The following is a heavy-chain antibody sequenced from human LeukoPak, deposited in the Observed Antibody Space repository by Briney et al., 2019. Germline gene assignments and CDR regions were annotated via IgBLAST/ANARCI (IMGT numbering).Heavy chain of an antibody. V-gene: IGHV1-2*06. CDR2: INPNSGGT. CDR3: ARGYCSGGSCYLFYFDY. D-gene: IGHD2-15*01. Sequence: ASVKVSCKASGYTFTGYYMHWVRQAPGQGLEWMGRINPNSGGTNYAQKFQGRVTMTRDTSISTAYMELSRLRSDDTAVYYRARGYCSGGSCYLFYFDYWGQGTLVTVSS. J-gene: IGHJ4*02. CDR1: GYTFTGYY.